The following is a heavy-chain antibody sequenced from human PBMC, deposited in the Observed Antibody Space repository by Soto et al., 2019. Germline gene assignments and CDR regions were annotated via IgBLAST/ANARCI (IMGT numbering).Heavy chain of an antibody. CDR3: AQGGEGYNFGAVY. D-gene: IGHD5-12*01. Sequence: SVKVSCKASGGGNLRDYRTTWVRRAPGQGLEWMGGIIPKLGSANYAQKFQGRVTITADESTNSVYMELRSLRSDDTAVYYCAQGGEGYNFGAVYWGQGTPVTVSS. J-gene: IGHJ4*02. CDR1: GGGNLRDYR. V-gene: IGHV1-69*13. CDR2: IIPKLGSA.